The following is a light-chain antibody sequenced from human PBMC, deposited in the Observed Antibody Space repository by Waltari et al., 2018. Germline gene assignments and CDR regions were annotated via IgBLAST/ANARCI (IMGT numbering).Light chain of an antibody. CDR1: SSEDGAYNY. J-gene: IGLJ3*02. V-gene: IGLV2-8*01. CDR2: EVS. CDR3: SSYAGSNFWV. Sequence: QSALTQPPPASGSPGPSVTIPCTETSSEDGAYNYVSRYQQHPGKAPKLMIYEVSTRPSGVPDRFSGSKSGNTASLTVSGLQAEDEADYYCSSYAGSNFWVFGGGTKLTVL.